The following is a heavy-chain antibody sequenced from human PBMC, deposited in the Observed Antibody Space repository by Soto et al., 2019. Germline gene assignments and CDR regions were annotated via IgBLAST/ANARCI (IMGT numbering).Heavy chain of an antibody. CDR3: AKDGVAVAGTFYYYYYIDD. Sequence: EVQLVESGGGLVQPGRSLRLSCAASGFTFDDYAMHWVRQAPGKGLERVSGLSWNSGSIGYADSVKGRFTISTDNAKNSLYLQMNSLRAEDTALYYCAKDGVAVAGTFYYYYYIDDWGKGTTVTVSS. D-gene: IGHD6-19*01. V-gene: IGHV3-9*01. J-gene: IGHJ6*03. CDR2: LSWNSGSI. CDR1: GFTFDDYA.